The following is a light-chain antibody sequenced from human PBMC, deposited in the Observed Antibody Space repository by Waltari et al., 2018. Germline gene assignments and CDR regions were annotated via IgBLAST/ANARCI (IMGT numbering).Light chain of an antibody. V-gene: IGLV2-23*01. J-gene: IGLJ2*01. CDR1: SSDLGRYNL. CDR2: EGT. CDR3: CSYAHNNILI. Sequence: QSAMTQPASVYGSPGQSLTLSRTGTSSDLGRYNLVSWYQQHPAKAPKFIIYEGTKRPSGIPTRYSGSQSGNTASLTISGLQAEDEADYYCCSYAHNNILIFGGGTKLTVV.